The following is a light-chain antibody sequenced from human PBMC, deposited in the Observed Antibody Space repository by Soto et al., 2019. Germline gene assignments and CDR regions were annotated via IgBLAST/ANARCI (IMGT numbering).Light chain of an antibody. J-gene: IGKJ3*01. CDR1: QSISSY. V-gene: IGKV1-39*01. CDR2: AAS. Sequence: DIQMTQSPSSLSASVGDRVTITCRASQSISSYLNWYQQKPGKAPKLLIYAASSLQGGVPSRFSGSGSGTDFTLNISSLQPEDFATYYCQQSYSTPLYTFGPGTKVDIK. CDR3: QQSYSTPLYT.